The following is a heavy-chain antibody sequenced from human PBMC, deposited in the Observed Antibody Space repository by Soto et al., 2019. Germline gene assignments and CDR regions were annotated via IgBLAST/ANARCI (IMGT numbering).Heavy chain of an antibody. Sequence: QVQLVQSGAEVEKPGASVKVSCKASGFNFITYGINWVRQAPGQGLEWMGWISAYNGNTNYEQKLQGRVTMTTDTTTPAAYKELRSLRSAETAVYYCVRGYCSRGSSPYGVELRGQGDTVTVYS. J-gene: IGHJ6*02. V-gene: IGHV1-18*01. CDR2: ISAYNGNT. CDR1: GFNFITYG. CDR3: VRGYCSRGSSPYGVEL. D-gene: IGHD2-15*01.